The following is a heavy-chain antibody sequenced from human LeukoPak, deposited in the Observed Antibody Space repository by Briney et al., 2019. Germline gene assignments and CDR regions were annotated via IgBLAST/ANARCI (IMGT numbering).Heavy chain of an antibody. Sequence: PGGSLRLSCAASGFIFPTYAMSWVRQAPGKGLEWVSAISGSGGSTYYADSVKGRFTISRDNSKNTLYLQMNSLRAEDTAVYYCAKTTEPWYQLPAGVYSGYDRRPAYWYFDLWGRGTLVTVSS. CDR3: AKTTEPWYQLPAGVYSGYDRRPAYWYFDL. J-gene: IGHJ2*01. CDR1: GFIFPTYA. V-gene: IGHV3-23*01. CDR2: ISGSGGST. D-gene: IGHD5-12*01.